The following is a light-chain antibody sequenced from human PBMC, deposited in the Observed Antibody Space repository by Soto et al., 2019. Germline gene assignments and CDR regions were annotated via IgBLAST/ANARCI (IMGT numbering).Light chain of an antibody. J-gene: IGLJ2*01. CDR2: SDN. V-gene: IGLV1-44*01. Sequence: QSVLTQPPSASGTPGQRVTISCSGSSSNIGSNPVSWYQQLPGTAPKSLIYSDNQRPSGVPDRISGSRSGTSASLAISGLHSVDEAEYYCAAWDDSLRGRVFGGGTQLPVL. CDR1: SSNIGSNP. CDR3: AAWDDSLRGRV.